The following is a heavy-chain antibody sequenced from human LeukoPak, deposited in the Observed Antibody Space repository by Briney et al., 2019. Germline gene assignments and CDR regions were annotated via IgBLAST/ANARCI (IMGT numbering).Heavy chain of an antibody. D-gene: IGHD3-3*01. Sequence: SETLSLTCTVTSGSISGHYWSWIRQPAGKEMQWIGRIYTSGATNYNPSLKSRVTMSIDTSKKEFTLKLTSVTAADTAVYYCARDQYFDFFDYWGQGTLVTVSS. CDR3: ARDQYFDFFDY. CDR2: IYTSGAT. CDR1: SGSISGHY. J-gene: IGHJ4*02. V-gene: IGHV4-4*07.